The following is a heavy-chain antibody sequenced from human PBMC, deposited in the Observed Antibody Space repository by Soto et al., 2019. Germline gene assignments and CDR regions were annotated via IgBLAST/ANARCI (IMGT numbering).Heavy chain of an antibody. CDR2: IIPILGIA. J-gene: IGHJ4*02. CDR3: ARLAVYDSSGFDY. Sequence: SVKVSCKASGGTFSSYAISWVQQAPGQGLEWMGRIIPILGIANYAQKFQGRVTITADKSTSTAYMELSSLRSEDTAVYYCARLAVYDSSGFDYWGQGTLVTVSS. CDR1: GGTFSSYA. D-gene: IGHD3-22*01. V-gene: IGHV1-69*04.